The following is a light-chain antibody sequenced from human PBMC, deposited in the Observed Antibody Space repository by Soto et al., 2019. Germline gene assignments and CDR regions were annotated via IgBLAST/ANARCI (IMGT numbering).Light chain of an antibody. CDR3: QHRSNLPLH. J-gene: IGKJ4*01. V-gene: IGKV3D-20*02. CDR2: GAS. CDR1: QSVSNNY. Sequence: EIVLTQSPGTLSLSPGERATLSCRASQSVSNNYLAWYQQKPGQAPRLLIYGASNRATGIPDRFSGSGSGTDFTLTISSLEPEDFAVYYCQHRSNLPLHLGGGTKVDIK.